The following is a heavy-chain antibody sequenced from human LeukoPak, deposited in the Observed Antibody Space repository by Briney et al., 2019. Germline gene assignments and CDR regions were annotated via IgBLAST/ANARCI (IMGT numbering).Heavy chain of an antibody. Sequence: SETLSLTCTVSGGSISSSSYYWGWIRQPPGKGLEWIGSVYYSGITYYNPSLKSRVTISVDTSKNQFSLKLSSVTAADTAVYYCARRRVYYYFDYWGQGTLVTVSS. J-gene: IGHJ4*02. CDR2: VYYSGIT. CDR3: ARRRVYYYFDY. D-gene: IGHD2-8*01. CDR1: GGSISSSSYY. V-gene: IGHV4-39*01.